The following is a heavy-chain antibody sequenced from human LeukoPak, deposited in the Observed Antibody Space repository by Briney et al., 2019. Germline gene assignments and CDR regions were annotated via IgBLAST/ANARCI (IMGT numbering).Heavy chain of an antibody. CDR1: GFTFSSYA. J-gene: IGHJ4*02. D-gene: IGHD3-22*01. V-gene: IGHV3-23*01. CDR3: AKERYYYDSSGYLW. CDR2: ISGSGGST. Sequence: GGSLRLSCAASGFTFSSYAMSWVRQAPGKGLEWVSAISGSGGSTYYADSVKGRFTISRDNSKNTPYLQMNSLRAEDTAVYYCAKERYYYDSSGYLWWGQGTLVTVSS.